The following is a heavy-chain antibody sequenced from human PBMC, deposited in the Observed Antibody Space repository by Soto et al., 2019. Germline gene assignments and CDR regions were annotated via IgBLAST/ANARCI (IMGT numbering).Heavy chain of an antibody. J-gene: IGHJ6*02. CDR2: IYAGGST. CDR1: GLTVNDNY. CDR3: VRVPPAHDYYGLDV. Sequence: GGSLRLACVASGLTVNDNYMSWVRQAPGKGLEWVSIIYAGGSTYYADSVKDRFTISRDSSKNTLFLQMNSVREEDTAVYFCVRVPPAHDYYGLDVRGQGTTVTVSS. V-gene: IGHV3-66*01.